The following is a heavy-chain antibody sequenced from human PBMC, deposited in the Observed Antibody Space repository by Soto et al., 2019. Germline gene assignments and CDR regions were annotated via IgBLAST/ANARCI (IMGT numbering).Heavy chain of an antibody. J-gene: IGHJ5*02. D-gene: IGHD5-12*01. Sequence: QVQLVQSGGEVKKPGASVTVSCKASGYTFINYHITWGRQAPGQGLEWMAWINTYNGMTDYAQKFQGRVTMTRDTSTSTAYMELRNLGSDDTAVYFCAKSPRGEMATAWGQGTLVTVSS. CDR1: GYTFINYH. CDR2: INTYNGMT. V-gene: IGHV1-18*01. CDR3: AKSPRGEMATA.